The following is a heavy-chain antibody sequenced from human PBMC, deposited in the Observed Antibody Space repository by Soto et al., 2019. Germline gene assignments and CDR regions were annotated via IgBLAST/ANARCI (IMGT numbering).Heavy chain of an antibody. V-gene: IGHV3-74*01. J-gene: IGHJ4*02. CDR1: GFTFSSYW. CDR3: VRTSLVVAAATREDY. Sequence: EVQLVESGGGLVQPGWSLRLSCAASGFTFSSYWMHWVRQAPGKGLVWVSRINSDGSSTSYADSVKGRFTISRDNAKNTLYRQMHSLRAEDTAVYYCVRTSLVVAAATREDYWGQGTLVTVSS. CDR2: INSDGSST. D-gene: IGHD2-15*01.